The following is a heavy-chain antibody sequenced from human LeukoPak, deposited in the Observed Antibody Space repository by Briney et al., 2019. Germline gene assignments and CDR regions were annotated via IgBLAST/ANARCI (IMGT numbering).Heavy chain of an antibody. Sequence: GGSLRLSCTVSGFTVSSNSMSWVRQAPGKGLEWVSFIYSDNTHYSDSVKGRSTISRDNSKNTLHLQMNSLRAEDTAVYYCARRAGAYSHPYDYWGQGTLVTVSS. CDR3: ARRAGAYSHPYDY. J-gene: IGHJ4*02. CDR1: GFTVSSNS. CDR2: IYSDNT. V-gene: IGHV3-53*01. D-gene: IGHD4/OR15-4a*01.